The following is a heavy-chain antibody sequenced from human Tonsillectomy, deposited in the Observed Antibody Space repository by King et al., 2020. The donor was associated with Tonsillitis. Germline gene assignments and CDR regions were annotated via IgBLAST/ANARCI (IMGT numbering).Heavy chain of an antibody. CDR2: IIPIFGTA. J-gene: IGHJ4*02. CDR1: GGTFSSYA. CDR3: APRGYCSGGSCYVAGY. D-gene: IGHD2-15*01. V-gene: IGHV1-69*12. Sequence: QLVQSGAEVKKPGSSVKVSCKASGGTFSSYAISWVRQAPGQGLEWMGGIIPIFGTANYAQKFQGRVTITADESTSTAYMGLSSLRSEDTAVYYCAPRGYCSGGSCYVAGYWGQGTLVTVSS.